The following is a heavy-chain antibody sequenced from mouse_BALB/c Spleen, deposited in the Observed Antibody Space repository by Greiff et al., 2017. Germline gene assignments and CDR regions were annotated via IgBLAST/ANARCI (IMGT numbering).Heavy chain of an antibody. J-gene: IGHJ4*01. CDR3: ARGGGSY. V-gene: IGHV5-17*02. CDR2: ISSGSSTI. Sequence: EVKLMESGGGLVQPGGSRKLSCAASGFTFSSFGMHWVRQAPEKGLEWVAYISSGSSTIYYADTVKGRFTISRDNPKNTLFLQMTSLRSEDTAMYYCARGGGSYWGQGTSVTVSS. CDR1: GFTFSSFG.